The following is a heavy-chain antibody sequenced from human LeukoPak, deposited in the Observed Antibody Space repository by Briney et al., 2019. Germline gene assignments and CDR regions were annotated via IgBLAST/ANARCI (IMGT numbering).Heavy chain of an antibody. CDR2: IIPIFGTA. J-gene: IGHJ3*02. CDR3: ARAKVDYSFFGAFDI. Sequence: ASVKVSCKASGGTFSSYAISWVRQAPGQGLEWIGGIIPIFGTANYAQKFQDRVTITADESTSTAYMELSSLRSEDTAVYYCARAKVDYSFFGAFDIWGQGTMVTVSS. V-gene: IGHV1-69*13. D-gene: IGHD2-21*01. CDR1: GGTFSSYA.